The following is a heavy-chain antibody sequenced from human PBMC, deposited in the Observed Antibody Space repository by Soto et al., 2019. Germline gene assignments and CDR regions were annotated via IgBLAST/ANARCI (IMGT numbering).Heavy chain of an antibody. V-gene: IGHV1-2*02. CDR2: INPNNGDT. Sequence: GASVKVSCKASGYTFTGYYIHWVRQAPGQGLEWMGWINPNNGDTNYAQKFQGRVSMTRDTSTSTAYMELSSLRFDDTAVCYCARHSGYDYVFDYWGQGTLVTVS. D-gene: IGHD5-12*01. CDR3: ARHSGYDYVFDY. J-gene: IGHJ4*02. CDR1: GYTFTGYY.